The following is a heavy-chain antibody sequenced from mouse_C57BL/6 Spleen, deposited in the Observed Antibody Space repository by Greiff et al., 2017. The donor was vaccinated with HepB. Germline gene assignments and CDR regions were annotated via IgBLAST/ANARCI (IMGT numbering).Heavy chain of an antibody. J-gene: IGHJ2*01. CDR2: IDPENGDT. CDR1: GFNIKDDY. Sequence: EVQLQQSGAELVRPGASVKLSCTASGFNIKDDYMHWVKQRPEQGLEWIGWIDPENGDTEYASKFQGKATITADTSSNTAYLQLSSLTSEDTAVYYCTTLRVIYYGFYWGQGTTLTVSS. V-gene: IGHV14-4*01. CDR3: TTLRVIYYGFY. D-gene: IGHD1-1*01.